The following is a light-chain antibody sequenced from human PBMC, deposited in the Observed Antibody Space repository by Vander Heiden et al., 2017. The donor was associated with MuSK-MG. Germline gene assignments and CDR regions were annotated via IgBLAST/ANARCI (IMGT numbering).Light chain of an antibody. J-gene: IGKJ2*01. Sequence: DIQMTQSPSTLSASVGDRVTITCRASQSISSWLAWYQQKPGKAPKLLIYDASSLESGVPSRFSGSGSGTEFTLTISSLQPDDFATYYCQQENSYPYTFGQGTKMXIK. V-gene: IGKV1-5*01. CDR1: QSISSW. CDR3: QQENSYPYT. CDR2: DAS.